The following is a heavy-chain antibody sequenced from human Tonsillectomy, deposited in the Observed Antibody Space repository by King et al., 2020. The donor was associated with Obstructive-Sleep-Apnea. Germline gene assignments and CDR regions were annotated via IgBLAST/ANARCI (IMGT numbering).Heavy chain of an antibody. CDR1: GASISSYC. V-gene: IGHV4-4*07. D-gene: IGHD1-26*01. CDR2: MYTSGST. J-gene: IGHJ3*02. CDR3: ARGTAIVGATSRAFDI. Sequence: QLQESGPGLVKPSETLSLTCTVSGASISSYCWSWIRQSAGKGLEWIWRMYTSGSTNYNPSLESRVTMSGDTSKNQFSLKLNSVTAADTAVYYCARGTAIVGATSRAFDIWGQGTKVTVSS.